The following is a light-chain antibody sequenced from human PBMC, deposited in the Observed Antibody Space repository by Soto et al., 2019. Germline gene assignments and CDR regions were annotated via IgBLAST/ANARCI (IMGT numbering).Light chain of an antibody. CDR3: ATRDNSLKTGV. V-gene: IGLV1-51*01. Sequence: QSVLTQSPSVSAAPGQKVTISCSGSSSNIGNNYVSWYQHFPGTAPKLLIYDNSKRPSGTPDRFSGSKSGTSATLGITGLQTGDEADYYCATRDNSLKTGVFGGGTKLTVL. J-gene: IGLJ3*02. CDR1: SSNIGNNY. CDR2: DNS.